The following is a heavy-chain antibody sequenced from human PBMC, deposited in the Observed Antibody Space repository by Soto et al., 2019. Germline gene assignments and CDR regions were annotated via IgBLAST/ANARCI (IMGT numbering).Heavy chain of an antibody. D-gene: IGHD3-10*01. CDR1: GFTFSSYF. CDR3: TRGYYGPDY. J-gene: IGHJ4*02. Sequence: EVQLVESGGGSVQPGGSLRLSCEASGFTFSSYFMYWVRQAQGKGLVGVSRIGNDGGTTNYADSGKGRFTISRDNAKNTLYLQMNSLRAEDTAVYYCTRGYYGPDYWGQGTLVTVSS. CDR2: IGNDGGTT. V-gene: IGHV3-74*01.